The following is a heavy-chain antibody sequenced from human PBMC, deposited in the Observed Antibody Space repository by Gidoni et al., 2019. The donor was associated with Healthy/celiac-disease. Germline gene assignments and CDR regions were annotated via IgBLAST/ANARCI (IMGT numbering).Heavy chain of an antibody. D-gene: IGHD3-16*01. Sequence: VQLVQSGAEVQQPGSSVQVSCKAPGGTFSSSAISWVRKAPGQVLEWMGGIIPIFGTANYAQKFRGRVTITADESTSTAYMELSSLRSEDTAVYYCARDWGMASSFWFDPWGQGTLVTVSS. V-gene: IGHV1-69*01. CDR3: ARDWGMASSFWFDP. J-gene: IGHJ5*02. CDR2: IIPIFGTA. CDR1: GGTFSSSA.